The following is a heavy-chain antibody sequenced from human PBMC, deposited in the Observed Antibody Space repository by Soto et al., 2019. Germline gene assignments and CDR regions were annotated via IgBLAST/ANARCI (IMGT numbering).Heavy chain of an antibody. J-gene: IGHJ4*02. CDR3: AKTPRYCSSTNCYAGYFDY. CDR1: GFTFSGYA. V-gene: IGHV3-23*01. D-gene: IGHD2-2*01. CDR2: ISGRGGNT. Sequence: PGGSLRLSCAASGFTFSGYAMSWVRHAPGKGLEWVATISGRGGNTYYADSVKGRLTISRDNSENTLYVQMDSLRAEDTAVYYCAKTPRYCSSTNCYAGYFDYWGQGTVVTVSS.